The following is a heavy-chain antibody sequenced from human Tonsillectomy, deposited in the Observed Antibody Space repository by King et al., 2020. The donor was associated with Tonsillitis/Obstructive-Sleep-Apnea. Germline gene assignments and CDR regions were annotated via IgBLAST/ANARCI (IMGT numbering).Heavy chain of an antibody. D-gene: IGHD3-3*01. J-gene: IGHJ4*02. Sequence: VQLVESGGGLVQPGRSLRLSCKASGFTFGDYAMSWVRQAPGEGLEWVGFIRSKGYGGTTDYAASVKGRFTISRDDSKNIAYLQMNSLKTEDTAVYYCTRDRTSNDFWSGYDLDYWGQGTLVTVSS. CDR1: GFTFGDYA. CDR3: TRDRTSNDFWSGYDLDY. V-gene: IGHV3-49*04. CDR2: IRSKGYGGTT.